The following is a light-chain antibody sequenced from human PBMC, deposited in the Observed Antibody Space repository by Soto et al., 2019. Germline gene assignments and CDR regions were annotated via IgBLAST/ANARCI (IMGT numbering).Light chain of an antibody. J-gene: IGKJ1*01. CDR1: QRISSW. CDR2: KAS. CDR3: QQYDTYSWT. V-gene: IGKV1-5*03. Sequence: GDRVTITCRASQRISSWLAWYQQKPGKAPNLLIYKASTLESGVPSRFSGSGSGTEFTLTISSLQSEDFATYYCQQYDTYSWTFGQGTKVEI.